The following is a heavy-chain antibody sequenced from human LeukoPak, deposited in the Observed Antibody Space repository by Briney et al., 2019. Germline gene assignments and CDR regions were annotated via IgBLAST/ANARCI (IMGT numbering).Heavy chain of an antibody. CDR3: ARDYAWDSYGLVLDS. CDR1: GFTFSNYE. Sequence: PGGSLRLSCAASGFTFSNYEMNWVRQAPGKGLEWISYISGSGDRIYYADSVKGRFTISRDNAKNSLYLQLNSLRAEDTAVYYCARDYAWDSYGLVLDSWGQGALVTVSS. CDR2: ISGSGDRI. J-gene: IGHJ4*02. D-gene: IGHD3-16*02. V-gene: IGHV3-48*03.